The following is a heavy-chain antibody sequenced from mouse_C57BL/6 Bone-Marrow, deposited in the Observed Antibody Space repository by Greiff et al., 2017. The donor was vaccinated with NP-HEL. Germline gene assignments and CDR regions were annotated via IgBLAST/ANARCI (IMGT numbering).Heavy chain of an antibody. CDR1: GYTFTSYW. CDR2: IDPSDSYT. Sequence: QVQLQQSGAELVMPGASVKLSCKASGYTFTSYWMHWVKQRPGQGLEWIGEIDPSDSYTNYNQKFKGKSTLTVDKSSRTAYMQLSSLTSEDSAVYYCARGGPYFYAVGYWGRGTSVTVSS. CDR3: ARGGPYFYAVGY. V-gene: IGHV1-69*01. J-gene: IGHJ4*01.